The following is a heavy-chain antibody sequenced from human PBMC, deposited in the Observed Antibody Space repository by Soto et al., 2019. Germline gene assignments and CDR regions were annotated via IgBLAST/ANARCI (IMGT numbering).Heavy chain of an antibody. CDR2: INHSGST. CDR3: ARHTPLRGYDSSGYYVRRGVDY. V-gene: IGHV4-34*01. Sequence: QVQLQQWGAGLLKPSETLSLTCAVYGGSFSGYYWSWLRQPPGKGLEWIGEINHSGSTNYNPSLKSRVTISVDTSKNHFSLKLSSVTAADTAVYYCARHTPLRGYDSSGYYVRRGVDYWGQGTLVTVSS. CDR1: GGSFSGYY. D-gene: IGHD3-22*01. J-gene: IGHJ4*02.